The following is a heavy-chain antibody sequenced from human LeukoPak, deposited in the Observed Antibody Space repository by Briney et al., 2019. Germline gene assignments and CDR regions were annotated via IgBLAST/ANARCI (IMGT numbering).Heavy chain of an antibody. V-gene: IGHV1-2*02. Sequence: ASVKVPCKASGYTFTGYYMHWVRQAPGQGLEWMGWINPNSGGTNYAQKFQGRVTMTRDTSISTAYMELSRLRSDDTAVYYCARGRGRWLQLAFDYWGQGTLVTVSS. CDR3: ARGRGRWLQLAFDY. J-gene: IGHJ4*02. CDR1: GYTFTGYY. CDR2: INPNSGGT. D-gene: IGHD5-12*01.